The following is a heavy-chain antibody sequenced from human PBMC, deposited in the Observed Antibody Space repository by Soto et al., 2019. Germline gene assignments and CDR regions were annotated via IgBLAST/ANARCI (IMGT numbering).Heavy chain of an antibody. CDR3: AKRGSRGAYFDY. CDR1: GFSLSTDGVG. V-gene: IGHV2-5*02. CDR2: IYWDDDK. D-gene: IGHD2-2*01. J-gene: IGHJ4*02. Sequence: QITLKESGPTLVKPTQTLTLTCTISGFSLSTDGVGVGWIRQLPGKALECLALIYWDDDKHYSPYLKSRLTITKDTSKNQVVLTMTNMDPVDTATYYCAKRGSRGAYFDYWGQGTLVTVCS.